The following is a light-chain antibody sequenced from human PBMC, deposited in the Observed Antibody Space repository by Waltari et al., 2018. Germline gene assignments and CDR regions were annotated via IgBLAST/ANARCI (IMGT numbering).Light chain of an antibody. CDR1: QSIGSY. CDR2: DAS. V-gene: IGKV3-11*01. J-gene: IGKJ4*01. CDR3: QQRYSWPLT. Sequence: EIVLTQSPATLSLSPGERATLSCRASQSIGSYLAWYQQKPGQAPRRLVSDASPRARDIPARFSASGSGTDFTLSISSLEPEDFAVYFCQQRYSWPLTFGGGTKVDLK.